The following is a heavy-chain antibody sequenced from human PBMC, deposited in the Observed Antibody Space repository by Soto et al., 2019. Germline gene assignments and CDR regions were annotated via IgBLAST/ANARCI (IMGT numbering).Heavy chain of an antibody. CDR3: ARAYYYDSSGYKNFDY. CDR2: INHSGST. J-gene: IGHJ4*02. D-gene: IGHD3-22*01. CDR1: GGPFSGYY. V-gene: IGHV4-34*01. Sequence: SETLSLTCAVYGGPFSGYYWSWIRQPPGKGLEWIGEINHSGSTNYNPSLKSRVTISVDTSKNQFSLKLSSVTAADTAVYYCARAYYYDSSGYKNFDYWGQGTLVTVSS.